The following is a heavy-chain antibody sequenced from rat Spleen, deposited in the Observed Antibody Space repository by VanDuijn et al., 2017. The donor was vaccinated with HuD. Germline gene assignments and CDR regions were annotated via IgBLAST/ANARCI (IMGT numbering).Heavy chain of an antibody. Sequence: EVQLVESGGGLVQPGRSLKLSCAASGFTFSDFYMAWVRQTPNKGLEWITSISYYDFTPFYRDSVKGRFTISRDNSRNTLDLQMDSLRSEDTATYYCATGDYGYTRLFAYWGQGTLVTVSS. V-gene: IGHV5-20*01. J-gene: IGHJ3*01. CDR1: GFTFSDFY. CDR2: ISYYDFTP. CDR3: ATGDYGYTRLFAY. D-gene: IGHD1-9*01.